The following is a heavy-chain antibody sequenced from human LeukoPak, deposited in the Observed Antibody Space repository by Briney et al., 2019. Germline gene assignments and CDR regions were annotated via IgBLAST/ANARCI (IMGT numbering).Heavy chain of an antibody. CDR2: MNPSSGNT. D-gene: IGHD3-9*01. Sequence: ASVKVSCKASGYTFTSYDINWVRQATGQGLEWMGWMNPSSGNTGYAQKFQGRVTMTRNTSISTAYMGLSSLRSEDTAVYYCARGPYYDILTGYENAFDIWGQGTMVTVSS. CDR1: GYTFTSYD. V-gene: IGHV1-8*01. J-gene: IGHJ3*02. CDR3: ARGPYYDILTGYENAFDI.